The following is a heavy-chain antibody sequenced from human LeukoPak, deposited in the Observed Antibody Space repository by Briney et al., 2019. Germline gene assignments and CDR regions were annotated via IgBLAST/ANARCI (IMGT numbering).Heavy chain of an antibody. D-gene: IGHD5-18*01. V-gene: IGHV4-34*01. J-gene: IGHJ6*04. CDR1: GDSFSGYY. CDR3: ARGRGYSRGIGGYYGMDV. Sequence: SETLSLTCAVYGDSFSGYYWSWVRQPPGKGLEWLGEINQSGSTNYNPSRKSRVTISVDTSKNQFSLKLSSVTAADTAVYYCARGRGYSRGIGGYYGMDVWGKGTTVTVSS. CDR2: INQSGST.